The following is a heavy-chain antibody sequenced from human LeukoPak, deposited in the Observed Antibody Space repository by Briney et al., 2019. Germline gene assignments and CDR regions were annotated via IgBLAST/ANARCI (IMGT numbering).Heavy chain of an antibody. CDR1: GFTFSSYS. CDR2: ISSSSSYI. J-gene: IGHJ4*02. CDR3: ARGYCSGGRCRKLDY. D-gene: IGHD2-15*01. V-gene: IGHV3-21*01. Sequence: PGGSLRLSCAASGFTFSSYSMNWVRQAPGKGLEWVSSISSSSSYIYYADSVKGRFTISRDNAKNSLYLQMNSLRAEDTAVYYCARGYCSGGRCRKLDYWGQGTLDTVSS.